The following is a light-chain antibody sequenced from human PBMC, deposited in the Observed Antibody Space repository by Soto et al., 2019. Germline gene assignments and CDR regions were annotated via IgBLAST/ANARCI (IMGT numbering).Light chain of an antibody. CDR3: QHFGTSLWT. CDR2: GAS. Sequence: EIMLTQSPGTLSLSPGERATLSCRARQSVSSSFLAWYQQKPGQAPRLLIYGASSRATGIPDRFSGSGSGRDLTLPISRLEPEEFATDFGQHFGTSLWTFGQGPKVQI. V-gene: IGKV3-20*01. CDR1: QSVSSSF. J-gene: IGKJ1*01.